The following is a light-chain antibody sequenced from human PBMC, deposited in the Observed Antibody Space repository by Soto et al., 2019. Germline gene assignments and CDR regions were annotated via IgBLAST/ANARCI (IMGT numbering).Light chain of an antibody. J-gene: IGLJ2*01. CDR1: SSNIGNNY. CDR3: ATWDDSRGAGVV. CDR2: DTY. V-gene: IGLV1-51*01. Sequence: QSVLTQPPSVSAAPGQKVTISCSGSSSNIGNNYVSWYQQLPGTAPKLLIFDTYKRPSGIPDRFSGSKSGSSATLGITGLQTGDEADYYCATWDDSRGAGVVFGGGTKLTVL.